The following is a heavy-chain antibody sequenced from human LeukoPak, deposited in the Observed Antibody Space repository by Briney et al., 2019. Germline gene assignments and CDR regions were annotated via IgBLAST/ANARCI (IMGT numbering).Heavy chain of an antibody. CDR1: GYTFTSYG. D-gene: IGHD6-13*01. J-gene: IGHJ6*03. CDR2: ISAYNGNT. Sequence: GASVKVSCKASGYTFTSYGISWVRQAPGQGLEWMGWISAYNGNTNYAQKLQGRVTMTTDTSTSTAYMELRSLRSDDTAVYYCARDRPYSSSWDYYYYYYYMDVWGKGTTVTISS. V-gene: IGHV1-18*01. CDR3: ARDRPYSSSWDYYYYYYYMDV.